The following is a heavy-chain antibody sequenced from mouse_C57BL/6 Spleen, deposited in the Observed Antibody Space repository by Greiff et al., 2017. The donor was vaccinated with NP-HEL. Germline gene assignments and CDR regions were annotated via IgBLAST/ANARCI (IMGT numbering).Heavy chain of an antibody. CDR3: ARWDHGPFAY. Sequence: VQLQQSGPELVKPGASVQIPCKASGYTFTYYNMDWVKQSHGKSLAWIGDINPNNGGTIYNQKFKGKATLTVDQSSSTAYMELRSLTSEDTAVYYCARWDHGPFAYWGQGTLVTVSA. CDR1: GYTFTYYN. J-gene: IGHJ3*01. CDR2: INPNNGGT. D-gene: IGHD4-1*01. V-gene: IGHV1-18*01.